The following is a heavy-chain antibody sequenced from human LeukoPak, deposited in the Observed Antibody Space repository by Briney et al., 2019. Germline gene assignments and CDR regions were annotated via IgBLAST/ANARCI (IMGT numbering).Heavy chain of an antibody. J-gene: IGHJ5*02. CDR2: TYYRSKWYN. CDR3: ARESGIAAAGTPRSVVWFDP. D-gene: IGHD6-13*01. Sequence: SQTLSLTCAISGDSVSSNSAAWNWIRQSPSRGLEWLGRTYYRSKWYNDYAVSVKSRITINPDTSKNQFSLQPNSVTPEDTAVYYCARESGIAAAGTPRSVVWFDPWGQGTLVTVSS. V-gene: IGHV6-1*01. CDR1: GDSVSSNSAA.